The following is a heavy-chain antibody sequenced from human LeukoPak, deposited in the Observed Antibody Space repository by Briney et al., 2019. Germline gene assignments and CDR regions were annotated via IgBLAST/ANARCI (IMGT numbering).Heavy chain of an antibody. V-gene: IGHV1-18*04. Sequence: ASVKVSCKASGYTFTGYHIHWVRQAPGQGLEWMGWISAYNGNTNYAQKLQGRVTMTTDTSTSTAYMELRSLRSDDTAVYYCARDGYYYYGMDVWGQGTTVTVSS. CDR3: ARDGYYYYGMDV. J-gene: IGHJ6*02. CDR1: GYTFTGYH. CDR2: ISAYNGNT.